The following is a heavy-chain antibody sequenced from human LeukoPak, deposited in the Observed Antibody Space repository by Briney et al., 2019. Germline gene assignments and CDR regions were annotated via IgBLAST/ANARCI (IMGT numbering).Heavy chain of an antibody. CDR1: GGSISSSSYY. Sequence: SETLSLTCTVSGGSISSSSYYWGWIRQPPGKGLEWIGSIYYSGSTYYNPSLKSRVTISVDTSKNQFSLKLSSVTAADTAVYYCARGVLKVLEDDMGDYWGQGTLVTVSS. D-gene: IGHD3-9*01. V-gene: IGHV4-39*01. CDR2: IYYSGST. CDR3: ARGVLKVLEDDMGDY. J-gene: IGHJ4*02.